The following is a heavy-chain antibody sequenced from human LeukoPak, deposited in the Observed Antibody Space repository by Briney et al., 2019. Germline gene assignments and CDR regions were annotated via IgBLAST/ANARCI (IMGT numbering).Heavy chain of an antibody. CDR2: INSDGSST. V-gene: IGHV3-74*01. J-gene: IGHJ4*02. Sequence: GGSLRLSCAASGFTFSSYWMHWVRQAPGKGLVWVSRINSDGSSTSYADSVKGRFTISRDNAKNTLYLQMNSLRAEDTSLYYSARVPYYDGSGSYYPYFDYWGQGTLVTVSS. CDR3: ARVPYYDGSGSYYPYFDY. D-gene: IGHD3-10*01. CDR1: GFTFSSYW.